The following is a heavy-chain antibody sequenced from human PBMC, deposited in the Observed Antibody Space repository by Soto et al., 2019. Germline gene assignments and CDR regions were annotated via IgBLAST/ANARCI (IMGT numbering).Heavy chain of an antibody. Sequence: QVQLVESGGALDKPGGSLRLSCAASGFPFSDYYMSWIRQAPGKGLEWVSSIGSSSSYTNYADSVKGRFTISRDNAKNSLYLQMNSLRAEDTAVYYCARRRPTGYYNYWGQGTLVTVSA. CDR1: GFPFSDYY. V-gene: IGHV3-11*05. J-gene: IGHJ4*02. CDR3: ARRRPTGYYNY. CDR2: IGSSSSYT. D-gene: IGHD3-9*01.